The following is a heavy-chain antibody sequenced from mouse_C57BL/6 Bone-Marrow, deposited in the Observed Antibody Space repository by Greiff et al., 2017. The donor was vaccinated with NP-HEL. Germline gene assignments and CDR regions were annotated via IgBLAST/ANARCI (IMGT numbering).Heavy chain of an antibody. Sequence: DVKLVDSGGDLVKPGGSLKLSCAASGFTFSSYGMSWVRQTPDKRLEWVATISSGGSYTYYPDSVRGRFTISRDNAKNTLYLQMSSLKSEDTAMYYCARHRPWNYYWFAYWGQGTLVTVSA. V-gene: IGHV5-6*02. CDR1: GFTFSSYG. CDR3: ARHRPWNYYWFAY. CDR2: ISSGGSYT. J-gene: IGHJ3*01. D-gene: IGHD2-1*01.